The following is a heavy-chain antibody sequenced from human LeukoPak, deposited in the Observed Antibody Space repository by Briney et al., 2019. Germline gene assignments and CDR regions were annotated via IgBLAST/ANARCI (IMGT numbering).Heavy chain of an antibody. CDR1: GYTFTSYY. Sequence: ASVKVSCKASGYTFTSYYIHWVRQAPGQGLEWMGIINPSDGSTSYERKFQGRVTMTRDTSTSTVYMELSSLRSEDTAVHYCARDWGSLTWIYDYWGQGTLVTVSS. CDR3: ARDWGSLTWIYDY. J-gene: IGHJ4*02. V-gene: IGHV1-46*01. D-gene: IGHD3-16*01. CDR2: INPSDGST.